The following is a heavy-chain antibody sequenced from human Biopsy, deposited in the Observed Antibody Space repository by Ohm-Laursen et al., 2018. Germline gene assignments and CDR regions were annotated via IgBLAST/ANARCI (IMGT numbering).Heavy chain of an antibody. V-gene: IGHV1-69*06. J-gene: IGHJ1*01. D-gene: IGHD3-9*01. Sequence: SSVKVSCKASGDTFSDYGVNWVRQAPGQGLEWMGGNTPNLGTGNYAQKFQDRVTVAADTSTSTATMELRSLRSDDTAVYYCATKLTGYFHHWGQGTLVIVSS. CDR1: GDTFSDYG. CDR2: NTPNLGTG. CDR3: ATKLTGYFHH.